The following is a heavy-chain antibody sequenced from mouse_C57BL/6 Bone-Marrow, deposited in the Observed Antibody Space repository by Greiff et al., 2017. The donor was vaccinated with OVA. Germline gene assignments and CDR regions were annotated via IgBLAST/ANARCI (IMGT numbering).Heavy chain of an antibody. Sequence: EVKLVESGGGLLKPGGSLKLSCAASGFTFSSYAMSWFRQTPEKRLGWVATISDGGSYTYYPDNVKGRFTISRDNAKNNLYLQMSHLKSEDTAMYYCARDYYYGTAWFAYWGQGTLVTVSA. J-gene: IGHJ3*01. CDR1: GFTFSSYA. CDR3: ARDYYYGTAWFAY. CDR2: ISDGGSYT. D-gene: IGHD1-1*01. V-gene: IGHV5-4*01.